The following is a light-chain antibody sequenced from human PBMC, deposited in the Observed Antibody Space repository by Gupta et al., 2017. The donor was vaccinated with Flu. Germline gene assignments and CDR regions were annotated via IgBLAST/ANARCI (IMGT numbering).Light chain of an antibody. CDR3: NSDRSSTMGV. CDR1: SSDVGEYNY. V-gene: IGLV2-14*01. CDR2: EVS. J-gene: IGLJ1*01. Sequence: SALTQPAAVPGSPCQAITISCTVTSSDVGEYNYVSWYQHHPGKAHKVMMYEVSNRPAGVSTRFSGSKSGNTASLTISGLQEEDEAEYYCNSDRSSTMGVFGTGTKLTVL.